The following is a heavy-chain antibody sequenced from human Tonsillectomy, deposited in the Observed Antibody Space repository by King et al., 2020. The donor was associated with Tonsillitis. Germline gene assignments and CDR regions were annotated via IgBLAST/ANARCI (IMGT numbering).Heavy chain of an antibody. CDR1: GLTFVGYA. CDR3: AKDSDLTVVTPDDAFDI. V-gene: IGHV3-9*01. D-gene: IGHD4-23*01. CDR2: INWHRWSI. J-gene: IGHJ3*02. Sequence: VQLVESGGDLVQPGRSMRLSCTASGLTFVGYAMHWVRQDPGKGLELGSGINWHRWSISYAETVKGRFNISRDKAKNSLYLQMNSLRAEDTAVYYCAKDSDLTVVTPDDAFDIWGQGTMVTVSS.